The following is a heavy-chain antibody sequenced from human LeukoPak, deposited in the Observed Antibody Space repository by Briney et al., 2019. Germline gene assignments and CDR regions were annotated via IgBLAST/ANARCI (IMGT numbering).Heavy chain of an antibody. CDR1: GYTFTSYG. J-gene: IGHJ4*02. V-gene: IGHV1-18*01. CDR2: ISAYNGNT. CDR3: ARDVGFSIYDFWSGYYRPLDY. Sequence: GASVKVSCKASGYTFTSYGISWVRQAPGQRLEWMGWISAYNGNTNYAQKLQGRVTMTTDTSTSTAYMELRSLRSDDTAVYYCARDVGFSIYDFWSGYYRPLDYWGQGTLVTVSS. D-gene: IGHD3-3*01.